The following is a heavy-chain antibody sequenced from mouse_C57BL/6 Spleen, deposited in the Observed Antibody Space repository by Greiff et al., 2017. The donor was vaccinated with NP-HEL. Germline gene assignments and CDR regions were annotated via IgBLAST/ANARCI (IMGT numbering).Heavy chain of an antibody. J-gene: IGHJ1*03. D-gene: IGHD1-1*01. CDR1: GYAFSSYW. V-gene: IGHV1-80*01. CDR2: IYPGDGDT. Sequence: VKLMESGAELVKPGASVKISCKASGYAFSSYWMNWVKQRPGKGLEWIGQIYPGDGDTNYNGKFKGKATLTADKSSSTAYMQLSSLTSEDSAVYFCARDPHYYGSSYGYFDVWGTGTTVTVSS. CDR3: ARDPHYYGSSYGYFDV.